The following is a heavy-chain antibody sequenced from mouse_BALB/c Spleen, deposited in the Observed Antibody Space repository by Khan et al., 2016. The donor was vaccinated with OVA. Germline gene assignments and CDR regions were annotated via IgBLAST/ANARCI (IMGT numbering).Heavy chain of an antibody. D-gene: IGHD1-1*01. Sequence: EVKLEESGPGLVKPSQSLSLTCTVTGYSITSDYAWNWIRQFPGNKLEWMGYISYSGNTKYNPSLKSRISITRDTSKNQFFLQLNSVTTEDTATYYCARIYGGDFDYWGQGTTRTVSS. CDR3: ARIYGGDFDY. J-gene: IGHJ2*01. V-gene: IGHV3-2*02. CDR2: ISYSGNT. CDR1: GYSITSDYA.